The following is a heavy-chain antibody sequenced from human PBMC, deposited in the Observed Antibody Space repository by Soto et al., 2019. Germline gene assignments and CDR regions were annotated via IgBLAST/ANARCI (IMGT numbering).Heavy chain of an antibody. CDR1: GFRYDGFA. V-gene: IGHV3-48*02. D-gene: IGHD2-2*02. CDR3: AKSCDSDGWGIDF. J-gene: IGHJ4*02. CDR2: INGGSDSI. Sequence: MRLSCVDSGFRYDGFAMHWVRHAPGKGPEWVAYINGGSDSIYYAESVKGRFTISRDNARNSLYLQMNSLSDEDTAVYYCAKSCDSDGWGIDFWGQGTLVHVSS.